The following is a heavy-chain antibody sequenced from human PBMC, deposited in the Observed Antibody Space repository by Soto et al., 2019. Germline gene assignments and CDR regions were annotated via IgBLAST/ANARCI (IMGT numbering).Heavy chain of an antibody. V-gene: IGHV3-11*01. D-gene: IGHD5-12*01. J-gene: IGHJ6*02. CDR1: GFTFSDHF. Sequence: QVQLVESGGDLVKPGGSLRLSCAASGFTFSDHFMSWIRQAPGKGLEWVSYITSGGDNLHYADSVKGRFTISRDNAKNSLYLQMNSLRAEDTAVYYCARVEDGYNLYGIDVWGQGTTVTVSS. CDR3: ARVEDGYNLYGIDV. CDR2: ITSGGDNL.